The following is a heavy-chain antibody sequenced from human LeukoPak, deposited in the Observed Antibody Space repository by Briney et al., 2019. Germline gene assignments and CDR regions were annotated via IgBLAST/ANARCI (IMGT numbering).Heavy chain of an antibody. V-gene: IGHV4-30-4*01. CDR3: ARGIAAAAANSPHFDY. D-gene: IGHD6-13*01. CDR2: IYYSGST. CDR1: GGSISSGDYY. Sequence: SETLSLTCTVSGGSISSGDYYWSWIRQPPGKGLEWIGYIYYSGSTYYNPSLKSRVTISVDTSKNQFSLKLSSVTAADTAVYYCARGIAAAAANSPHFDYWGQGTLVTVSS. J-gene: IGHJ4*02.